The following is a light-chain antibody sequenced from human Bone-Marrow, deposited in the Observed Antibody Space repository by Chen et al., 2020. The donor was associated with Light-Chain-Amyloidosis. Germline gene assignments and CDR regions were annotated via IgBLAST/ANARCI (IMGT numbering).Light chain of an antibody. J-gene: IGLJ3*02. CDR2: DS. V-gene: IGLV3-21*02. CDR1: NIGSTS. Sequence: SYVLTQPSSVSVAPGQTATTACGGNNIGSTSVHWYQQTPGQAPLLVVYDSDRPSGIPERLSGSNSGNTATLTISRVEAGDEADYYCQVWDRSSDRPVFGGGTKLTVL. CDR3: QVWDRSSDRPV.